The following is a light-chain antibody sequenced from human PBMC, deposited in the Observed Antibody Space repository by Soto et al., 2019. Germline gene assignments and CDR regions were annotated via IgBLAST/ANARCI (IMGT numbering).Light chain of an antibody. J-gene: IGLJ1*01. CDR2: ANT. CDR3: CSYAGSYTFYV. Sequence: QSVLTQPPSVSGAPGQRVTISCTGSSSNIGANYDVHWYQVLPGTAPKLLIYANTNRPSGVPDRFSGSKSGHTASLTISGLQAEDEADYYCCSYAGSYTFYVFGIGTKVTVL. CDR1: SSNIGANYD. V-gene: IGLV1-40*01.